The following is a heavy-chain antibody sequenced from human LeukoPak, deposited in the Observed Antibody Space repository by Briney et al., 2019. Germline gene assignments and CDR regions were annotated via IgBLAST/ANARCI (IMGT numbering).Heavy chain of an antibody. D-gene: IGHD6-13*01. J-gene: IGHJ6*03. V-gene: IGHV1-2*02. CDR1: GYTFTGYY. CDR2: INPNSGGT. CDR3: ARDRVQSSNWAYYYYYYMDV. Sequence: ASVKVSCKASGYTFTGYYMHWVRQAPGQGLEWMGWINPNSGGTNYAQKLQGRVTMTTDTSTSTAYMELRSLRSDDTAVYYCARDRVQSSNWAYYYYYYMDVWGKGTTVTVSS.